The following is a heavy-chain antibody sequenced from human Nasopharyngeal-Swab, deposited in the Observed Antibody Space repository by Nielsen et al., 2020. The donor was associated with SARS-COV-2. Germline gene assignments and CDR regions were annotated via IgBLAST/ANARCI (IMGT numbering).Heavy chain of an antibody. V-gene: IGHV4-34*01. J-gene: IGHJ5*02. CDR3: ARPDSSSSWSWFDP. Sequence: SETLSLTCAVYGGSFSGYYWSWIRQPPGKGLEWIGEINHSGSTNYNPSLKSRVTISVDTSKNQFSLKLSSVTAADTAVYYCARPDSSSSWSWFDPWGQGTLVTVSS. CDR1: GGSFSGYY. D-gene: IGHD6-6*01. CDR2: INHSGST.